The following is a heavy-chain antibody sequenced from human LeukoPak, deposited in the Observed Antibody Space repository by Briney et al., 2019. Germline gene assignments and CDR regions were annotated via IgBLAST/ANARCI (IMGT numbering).Heavy chain of an antibody. V-gene: IGHV4-59*12. CDR3: ARKGGSGSYYKAFFDY. D-gene: IGHD3-10*01. CDR1: AGSIDSYY. Sequence: SETLSLTCTVSAGSIDSYYWSWIRQPPGKGLEWIGYIYYSGSTNYNPSLKSRVTISLDTSKNQFSLKLSSVTAADTAVYYCARKGGSGSYYKAFFDYWGQGTLVTVSS. CDR2: IYYSGST. J-gene: IGHJ4*02.